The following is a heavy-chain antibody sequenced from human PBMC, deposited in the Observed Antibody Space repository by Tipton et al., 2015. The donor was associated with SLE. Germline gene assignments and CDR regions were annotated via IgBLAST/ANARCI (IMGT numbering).Heavy chain of an antibody. CDR1: GYSFTNYW. Sequence: QLVQSGAAVKKPGESLKMSCKTSGYSFTNYWIGWVRQMPGQGLEYVGIIHPGESETRYSPSFQGQVTISADTSISTAYVQWGILKASDTAMYYCARLPNPEYPCFDYWGQGTLVTVSS. CDR3: ARLPNPEYPCFDY. CDR2: IHPGESET. D-gene: IGHD1-14*01. V-gene: IGHV5-51*03. J-gene: IGHJ4*02.